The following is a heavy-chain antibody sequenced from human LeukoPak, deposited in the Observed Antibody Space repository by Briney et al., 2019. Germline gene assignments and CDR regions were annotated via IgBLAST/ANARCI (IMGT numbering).Heavy chain of an antibody. CDR1: GFTFSSYS. Sequence: PGGSLRLSCAASGFTFSSYSMSWVRQAPGKGLEWVAVIWYDGSNKYYADSVKGRFTISRDNSKNTLYLQMNSLRAEDTAVYYCAKPVINYYYYGMDVWGQGTTVTVSS. J-gene: IGHJ6*02. CDR3: AKPVINYYYYGMDV. CDR2: IWYDGSNK. V-gene: IGHV3-33*06.